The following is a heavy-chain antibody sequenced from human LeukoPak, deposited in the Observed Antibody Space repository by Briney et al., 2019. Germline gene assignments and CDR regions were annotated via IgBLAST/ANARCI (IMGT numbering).Heavy chain of an antibody. CDR2: IWSNGINQ. Sequence: GGSLRLSCAAPGFTFSNYGMHWVRQAPGKGLEWVAVIWSNGINQYYADSVRGRFTISRDNSKNTLHLQMNSLRPEDTTVYYCVKESGPFWAFDIWGQGTMVTVSS. J-gene: IGHJ3*02. V-gene: IGHV3-30*02. CDR1: GFTFSNYG. CDR3: VKESGPFWAFDI.